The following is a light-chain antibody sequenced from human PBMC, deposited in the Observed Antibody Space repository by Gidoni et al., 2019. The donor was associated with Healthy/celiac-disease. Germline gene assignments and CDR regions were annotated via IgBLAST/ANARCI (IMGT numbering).Light chain of an antibody. CDR2: AAS. CDR3: QQSYNTLIT. CDR1: QSISNY. J-gene: IGKJ5*01. Sequence: DIQMSQSPSSLSAAVGDRVTITCLASQSISNYLNGYQQKPGKAPKLLIYAASSLQTGVPSRFSGSGSGTDCTLTIISLQPEDFATYYCQQSYNTLITFGQGTRLEIK. V-gene: IGKV1-39*01.